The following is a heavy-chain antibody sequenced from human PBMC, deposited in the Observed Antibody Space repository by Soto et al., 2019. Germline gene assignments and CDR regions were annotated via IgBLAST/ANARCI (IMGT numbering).Heavy chain of an antibody. CDR3: VKGVLWFGGASDY. CDR2: ISSNGGST. D-gene: IGHD3-10*01. V-gene: IGHV3-64D*06. CDR1: GFTFSSYA. J-gene: IGHJ4*02. Sequence: GGSLRLSCSASGFTFSSYAMHWVRQAPGKGLEYVSAISSNGGSTYYADSVKGRFTISRDNSKNTLYLQMSSPRAEDTAVYYCVKGVLWFGGASDYWGQGTLVTVSS.